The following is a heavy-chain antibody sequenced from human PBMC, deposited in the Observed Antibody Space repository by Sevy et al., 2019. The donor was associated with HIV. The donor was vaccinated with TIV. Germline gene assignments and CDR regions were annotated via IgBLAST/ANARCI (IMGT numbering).Heavy chain of an antibody. J-gene: IGHJ3*01. CDR1: GGSISSSSYY. Sequence: SETLSLTCTVSGGSISSSSYYWGWIRQPPGKGLEWIGSIYYSGSTYYNPSLKSRVTISVDTSKNQFSLKLSSVTAADTAVYYFARPGLDYCDSSGKSQAHAFDFWGQGTMVTVS. D-gene: IGHD3-22*01. CDR3: ARPGLDYCDSSGKSQAHAFDF. CDR2: IYYSGST. V-gene: IGHV4-39*01.